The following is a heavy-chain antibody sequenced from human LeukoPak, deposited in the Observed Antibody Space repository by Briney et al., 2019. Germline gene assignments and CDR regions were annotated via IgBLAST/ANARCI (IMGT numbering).Heavy chain of an antibody. Sequence: SVKVSCKASGGTFSSYAISWVRQAPGQGLEWMGGIIPIFGTANYAQKFQGRVTITTDESTSTAYMELSSLRSEDTAMYYCARNPWDSGYDLMHYYYYMDVWGKGTTVTVSS. CDR2: IIPIFGTA. D-gene: IGHD5-12*01. CDR1: GGTFSSYA. J-gene: IGHJ6*03. CDR3: ARNPWDSGYDLMHYYYYMDV. V-gene: IGHV1-69*05.